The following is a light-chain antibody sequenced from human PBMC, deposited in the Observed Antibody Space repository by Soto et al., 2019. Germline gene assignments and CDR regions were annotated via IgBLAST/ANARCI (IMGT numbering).Light chain of an antibody. Sequence: DIQMTQSPSSLSASVGDRVTITCRASQSISSYLNWYQQKPGKAPKLLIYAASSLQSGVPSRFSGSGSGTYFTLTISTLQPEDFATYYCQQSYSTPPSTFGQGTKVDIK. CDR1: QSISSY. J-gene: IGKJ1*01. CDR2: AAS. V-gene: IGKV1-39*01. CDR3: QQSYSTPPST.